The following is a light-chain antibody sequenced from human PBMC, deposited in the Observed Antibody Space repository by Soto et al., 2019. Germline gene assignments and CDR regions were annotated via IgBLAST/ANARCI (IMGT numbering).Light chain of an antibody. CDR3: SSYAGSNNPYV. Sequence: QSALTQPASVSGSPGQSITISCTGTSSDVGGYNYVSWYQQHPGKAPKVMIYDVSNRPSGVSNRFSGSKSGNTASLTISGLQAEDEADYYCSSYAGSNNPYVFGTGTKVTVL. J-gene: IGLJ1*01. CDR2: DVS. V-gene: IGLV2-14*01. CDR1: SSDVGGYNY.